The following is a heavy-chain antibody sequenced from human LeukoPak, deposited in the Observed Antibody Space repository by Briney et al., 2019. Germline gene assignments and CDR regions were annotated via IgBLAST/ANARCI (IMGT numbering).Heavy chain of an antibody. CDR2: IYYSGST. CDR3: ARLGVVTTIPGVFAFDI. J-gene: IGHJ3*02. CDR1: GGSISSSSYL. D-gene: IGHD2-21*02. V-gene: IGHV4-39*01. Sequence: KPSETLSLTCTVSGGSISSSSYLWGWIRQSPGKGLEWIGNIYYSGSTYCNLSLQSRVTISVDTSKNQFSLKLSSVTAADTAVYYCARLGVVTTIPGVFAFDIWGQGKMVTVSS.